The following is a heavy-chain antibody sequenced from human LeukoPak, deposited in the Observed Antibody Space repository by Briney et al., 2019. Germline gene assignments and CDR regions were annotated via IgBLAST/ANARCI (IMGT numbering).Heavy chain of an antibody. D-gene: IGHD3-10*01. J-gene: IGHJ4*02. CDR1: GFSFSNYG. CDR2: VSASGAST. Sequence: GGSLRLSCAASGFSFSNYGMSWVRQAPGKGLEWVSGVSASGASTYSEDSVKGRFIISRDNSRNTVFLQMNSLRAEDTAVYYCARQHTAWFVDYWGQGILVTVSS. CDR3: ARQHTAWFVDY. V-gene: IGHV3-23*01.